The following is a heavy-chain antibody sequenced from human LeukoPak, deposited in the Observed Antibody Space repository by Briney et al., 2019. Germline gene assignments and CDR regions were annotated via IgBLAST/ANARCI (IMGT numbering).Heavy chain of an antibody. CDR2: IYSGGAT. CDR1: GVTVGNSY. Sequence: GGSPRLSCAASGVTVGNSYMIWVRQAPGKGLEWVSRIYSGGATYCADSVKGRFTISRDSSKNTLFLQMNSLRAEDTAVYYCARDPPAVKSGTYGWGQGTLVTVSS. CDR3: ARDPPAVKSGTYG. D-gene: IGHD4-11*01. J-gene: IGHJ4*02. V-gene: IGHV3-66*01.